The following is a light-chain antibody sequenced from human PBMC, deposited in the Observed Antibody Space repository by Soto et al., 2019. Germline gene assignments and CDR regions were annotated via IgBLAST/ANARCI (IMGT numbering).Light chain of an antibody. Sequence: QSALTQPPSLSGAPGQRVAISCTGSSSDVGGYNYVSWYQQHPGKAPKVLIYDVTMRPSGIPHRFSGSKSGNTASLTISGLQAEDEADYYCCSYAGGYTFVFGSGTKVTVL. CDR1: SSDVGGYNY. V-gene: IGLV2-11*01. J-gene: IGLJ1*01. CDR2: DVT. CDR3: CSYAGGYTFV.